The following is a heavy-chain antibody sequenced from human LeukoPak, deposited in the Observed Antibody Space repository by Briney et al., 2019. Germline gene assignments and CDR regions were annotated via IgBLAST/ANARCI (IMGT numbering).Heavy chain of an antibody. CDR3: ARTNPVARNSLDY. CDR1: GFTFSSYA. CDR2: ISGSGGST. D-gene: IGHD1-1*01. J-gene: IGHJ4*02. V-gene: IGHV3-23*01. Sequence: GESLRLSCAASGFTFSSYAMSWVRQAPGKGLEWVSAISGSGGSTYYADSVKGRFTISRDNSKNTLYLQMNSLRAEDTAVYYCARTNPVARNSLDYWGPGTLVTVSS.